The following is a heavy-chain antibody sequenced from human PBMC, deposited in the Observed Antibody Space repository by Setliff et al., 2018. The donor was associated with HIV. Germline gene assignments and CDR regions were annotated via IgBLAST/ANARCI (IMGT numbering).Heavy chain of an antibody. CDR1: GFTFRNYG. CDR2: IRLDGSDK. Sequence: GGYLRLSCAASGFTFRNYGMHWVRQAPGKGLEWVAFIRLDGSDKFYADSVKGRFTISRDNSKNTLFLQMNSLRSEDTAVYYCAKEDQRVTSVDYWGQGTPVTVSS. D-gene: IGHD2-2*01. J-gene: IGHJ4*02. V-gene: IGHV3-30*02. CDR3: AKEDQRVTSVDY.